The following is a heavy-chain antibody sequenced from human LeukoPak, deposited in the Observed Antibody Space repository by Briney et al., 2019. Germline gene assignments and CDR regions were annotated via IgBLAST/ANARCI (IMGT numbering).Heavy chain of an antibody. V-gene: IGHV3-53*01. J-gene: IGHJ4*02. D-gene: IGHD3-22*01. Sequence: HAGGSLRLSCAASGVTVSSNYMSWVRQAPGKGLEWVSVIYSGGSTYYADSVKGRFTISRDNSKNTLYLQMNSLRAEDTAVYYCASPRSSGYYAFDYWGQGTLVTVSS. CDR3: ASPRSSGYYAFDY. CDR2: IYSGGST. CDR1: GVTVSSNY.